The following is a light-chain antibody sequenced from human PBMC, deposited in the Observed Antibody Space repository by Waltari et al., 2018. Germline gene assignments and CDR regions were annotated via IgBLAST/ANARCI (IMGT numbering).Light chain of an antibody. Sequence: DIQMTQSPSSLSASVGDRVTITCRASQSISNYLNWYQQKVGKVPKLLTYAASSLESGVPSRFSGSGSGTDFTLTISSLQPEDFATYYCQQTFTIPWTFGQGTKVEIK. CDR1: QSISNY. CDR3: QQTFTIPWT. J-gene: IGKJ1*01. V-gene: IGKV1-39*01. CDR2: AAS.